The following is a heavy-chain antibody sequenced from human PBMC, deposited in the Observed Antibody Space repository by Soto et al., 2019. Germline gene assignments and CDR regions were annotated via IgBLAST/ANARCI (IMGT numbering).Heavy chain of an antibody. J-gene: IGHJ5*02. CDR1: GYTFTSYG. CDR3: ARDHDQYYDFWMASWFDP. V-gene: IGHV1-18*01. D-gene: IGHD3-3*01. CDR2: ISAYNGNT. Sequence: GASVKVSCKASGYTFTSYGISWVRQAPGQGLEWMGWISAYNGNTNYAQKLQGRVTMTTDTSTSTAYMELRSLRSDDTAVYYCARDHDQYYDFWMASWFDPWGQGTLVTVSS.